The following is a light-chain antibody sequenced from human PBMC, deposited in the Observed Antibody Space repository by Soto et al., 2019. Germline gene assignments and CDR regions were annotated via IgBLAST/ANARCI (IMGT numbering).Light chain of an antibody. CDR3: QKYGSSGT. Sequence: EIVLTQSPGTLSLSPGERATLSCRASQSVSNNYLAWYQQKPGQAPRLLIYGASNRDTGIPDRFSGSGSGTDFTLTISRLEPEDFAVYYCQKYGSSGTFGQGTKLDIK. J-gene: IGKJ1*01. V-gene: IGKV3-20*01. CDR1: QSVSNNY. CDR2: GAS.